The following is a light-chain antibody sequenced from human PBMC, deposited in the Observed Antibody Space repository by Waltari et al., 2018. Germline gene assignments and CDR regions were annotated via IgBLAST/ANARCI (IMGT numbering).Light chain of an antibody. Sequence: QSALTQPASVSGSPGQSITISCTGTTSNIGDNTLVSWYQQHPGKAPKVIISEVSKRPSGVSNRFSGSKSDNTASLTIAGVQAEDEADYYCCSYAGSSSSTVFGGGTKVTVL. CDR3: CSYAGSSSSTV. J-gene: IGLJ3*02. CDR2: EVS. CDR1: TSNIGDNTL. V-gene: IGLV2-23*02.